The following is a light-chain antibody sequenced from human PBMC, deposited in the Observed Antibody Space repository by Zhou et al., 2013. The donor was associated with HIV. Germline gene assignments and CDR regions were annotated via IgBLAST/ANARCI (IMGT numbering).Light chain of an antibody. CDR3: MQGTDWPPT. CDR2: KVS. Sequence: DIVMTQSPLSLPVSVGRPASISCRSSQSLVYSDGNTYLNWFHQRPGQSPRRLIYKVSNRDSGVPDRFSGSGSVTDFTLKISRVEAEDVGIYYCMQGTDWPPTFGQGTKVEIK. V-gene: IGKV2-30*01. J-gene: IGKJ1*01. CDR1: QSLVYSDGNTY.